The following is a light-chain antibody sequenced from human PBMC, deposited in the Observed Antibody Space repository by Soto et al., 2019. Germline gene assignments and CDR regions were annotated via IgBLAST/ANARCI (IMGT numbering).Light chain of an antibody. J-gene: IGKJ1*01. Sequence: EIVMTQSPVTLTVSPGERATLYCRASQSISTNLAWHQQKPGQAPRLLIYGASTRATGIPARFSGSGSGTEFTLTISSLQSGDLAVYYCQQFNNWPWTFGQGTKVEI. V-gene: IGKV3-15*01. CDR1: QSISTN. CDR3: QQFNNWPWT. CDR2: GAS.